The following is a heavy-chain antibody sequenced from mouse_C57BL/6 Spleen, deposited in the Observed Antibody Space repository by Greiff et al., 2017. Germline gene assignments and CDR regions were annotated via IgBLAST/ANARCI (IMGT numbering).Heavy chain of an antibody. CDR1: GYTFTDYE. Sequence: VQLQQSGAELVRPGASVTLSCKASGYTFTDYEMHWVKQTPVHGLEWIGAIEPETGGTAYNQKFKGKAILTADKSSSTAYMELRSLTSEDSAVYYCTRERNFFGYWGQGTTRTVSS. CDR3: TRERNFFGY. CDR2: IEPETGGT. V-gene: IGHV1-15*01. J-gene: IGHJ2*01.